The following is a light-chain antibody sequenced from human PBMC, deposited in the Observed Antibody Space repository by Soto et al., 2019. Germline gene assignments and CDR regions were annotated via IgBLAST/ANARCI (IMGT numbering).Light chain of an antibody. CDR2: EVS. CDR1: SSDVGGYNY. CDR3: SSYTSRNTLDYV. V-gene: IGLV2-14*01. J-gene: IGLJ1*01. Sequence: QSALTQPASVSGSPGQSITISCTGTSSDVGGYNYVSWYQQHPGKAPKLMIYEVSNRPSGVSNRFPGSKSGNTASLTISGLQDEDEADYYCSSYTSRNTLDYVFGTGTKVTVL.